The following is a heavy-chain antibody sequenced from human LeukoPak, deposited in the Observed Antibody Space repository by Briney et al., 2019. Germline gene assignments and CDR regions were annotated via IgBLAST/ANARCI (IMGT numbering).Heavy chain of an antibody. J-gene: IGHJ1*01. CDR3: ASHRGGWYFGYFRH. D-gene: IGHD6-19*01. V-gene: IGHV4-34*01. Sequence: LEXIGEINHSGSTNYNPSLKSRVTISVDTSKNQFSLKLSSVTAADTAVYYCASHRGGWYFGYFRHWGQGTLVTVSS. CDR2: INHSGST.